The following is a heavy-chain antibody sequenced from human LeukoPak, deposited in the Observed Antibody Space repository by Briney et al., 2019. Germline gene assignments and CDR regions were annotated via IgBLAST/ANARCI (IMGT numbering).Heavy chain of an antibody. CDR1: GFTFSSHW. D-gene: IGHD1-26*01. V-gene: IGHV3-7*03. CDR2: IKQDGSEK. CDR3: ARGGSYLSAFDI. J-gene: IGHJ3*02. Sequence: GGSLRLSCAASGFTFSSHWMSWVRQAPGKGLEWVANIKQDGSEKYYVDSVKGRFTISRDNAKNSLYLQMNSLRAEDTAVYYCARGGSYLSAFDIWGQGTMVTVSS.